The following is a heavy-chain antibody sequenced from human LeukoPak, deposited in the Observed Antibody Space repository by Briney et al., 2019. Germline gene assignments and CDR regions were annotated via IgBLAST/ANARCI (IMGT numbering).Heavy chain of an antibody. J-gene: IGHJ3*02. CDR1: GYSFTSYR. CDR2: IYPGDSDT. Sequence: GESLKISCKGSGYSFTSYRIGWVRQMPGKGLEWMGIIYPGDSDTRYSPSFQGQVTISADKSISTAYLQWSSLKASDTAMYFCASSTMVRGVIIYAFDIWGQGTMVTVSS. D-gene: IGHD3-10*01. V-gene: IGHV5-51*01. CDR3: ASSTMVRGVIIYAFDI.